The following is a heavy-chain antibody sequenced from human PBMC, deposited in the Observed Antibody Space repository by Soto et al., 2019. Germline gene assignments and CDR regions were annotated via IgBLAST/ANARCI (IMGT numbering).Heavy chain of an antibody. J-gene: IGHJ4*02. CDR2: ISDAGGKT. CDR3: GRCRSWPYFFDY. CDR1: GFTFNSYG. D-gene: IGHD6-13*01. Sequence: GGSLRLSCAASGFTFNSYGMSWVRQAPGKGLEWVSAISDAGGKTYYADSVKGRFTISRDNSKNTLYLQMNSLRAEDTAVYYCGRCRSWPYFFDYWGQGTLVTVAS. V-gene: IGHV3-23*01.